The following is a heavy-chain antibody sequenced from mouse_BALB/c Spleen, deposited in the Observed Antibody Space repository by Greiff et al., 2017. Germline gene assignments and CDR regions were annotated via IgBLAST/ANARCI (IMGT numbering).Heavy chain of an antibody. CDR1: GYSITSGYS. CDR2: ISYDGSN. J-gene: IGHJ3*01. D-gene: IGHD1-2*01. CDR3: ARGDYGTAWFAD. Sequence: VQLQQSGPDLVKPSQSLSLTCTVTGYSITSGYSWHWIRQFPGNKLEWMGYISYDGSNNYTPSLKNRISITRDTSKNQFFLKLNSVTTEDTATYDCARGDYGTAWFADWGQGTLVTVSA. V-gene: IGHV3-6*02.